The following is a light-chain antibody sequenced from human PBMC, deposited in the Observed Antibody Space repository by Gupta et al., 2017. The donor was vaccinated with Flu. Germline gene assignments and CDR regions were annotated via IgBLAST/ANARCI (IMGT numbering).Light chain of an antibody. CDR2: GAS. CDR3: QHEGICPMT. CDR1: ERGKRKY. J-gene: IGKJ1*01. Sequence: GTLWLYAGERCDSYGRDRERGKRKYLGWYQQRPGQAPRLLIYGASTRDTGFTDRFSGSGSGTEFTLTISRREPEDFAVYYCQHEGICPMTFGQGTMVEVK. V-gene: IGKV3-20*01.